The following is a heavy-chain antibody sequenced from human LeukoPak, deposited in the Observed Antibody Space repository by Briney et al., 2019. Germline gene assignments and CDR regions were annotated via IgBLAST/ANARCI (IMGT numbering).Heavy chain of an antibody. CDR2: IYTSGSP. Sequence: SETLSLTCTVSGGSISSGSYYWSWIRQPAGKGLEWIGRIYTSGSPNYNPSLKSRVTISVDTSKNQFSLKLSSVTAADTAVYYCARRGYSYGSFDYWGQGTLVTVSS. V-gene: IGHV4-61*02. CDR1: GGSISSGSYY. CDR3: ARRGYSYGSFDY. J-gene: IGHJ4*02. D-gene: IGHD5-18*01.